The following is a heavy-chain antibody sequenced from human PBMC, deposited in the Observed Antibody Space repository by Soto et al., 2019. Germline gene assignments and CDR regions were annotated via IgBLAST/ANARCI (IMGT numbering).Heavy chain of an antibody. V-gene: IGHV1-2*02. CDR2: INPNSGGT. D-gene: IGHD2-2*01. Sequence: ASVKVSCQASGYTFTGYYMHWVRQAPGQGLEWMGWINPNSGGTNYAQKFQGRVTMTRDTSISTAYMELSRLRYDDTAVYYCARDPCSSTSCYDIYGMDVWGQGTTVTVSS. J-gene: IGHJ6*02. CDR1: GYTFTGYY. CDR3: ARDPCSSTSCYDIYGMDV.